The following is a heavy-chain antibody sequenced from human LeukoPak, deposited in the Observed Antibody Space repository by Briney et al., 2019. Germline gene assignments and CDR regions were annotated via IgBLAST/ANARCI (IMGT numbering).Heavy chain of an antibody. Sequence: GGSLRLSCAASGFTFSSYWMHWVRQAPGKGLVWVSRINSDGSSTIYADSVKGRFTISRDSAKNTLYLQMNSLRAEDTAVYYCARERYNWNYVYGAFDIWGQGTMVTVSS. D-gene: IGHD1-7*01. V-gene: IGHV3-74*01. CDR1: GFTFSSYW. CDR2: INSDGSST. J-gene: IGHJ3*02. CDR3: ARERYNWNYVYGAFDI.